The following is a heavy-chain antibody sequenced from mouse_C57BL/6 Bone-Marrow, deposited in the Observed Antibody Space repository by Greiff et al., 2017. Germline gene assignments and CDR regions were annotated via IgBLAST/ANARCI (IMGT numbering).Heavy chain of an antibody. V-gene: IGHV10-1*01. CDR1: GFSFNTYA. D-gene: IGHD1-1*01. J-gene: IGHJ3*01. CDR3: VRGVIGFAY. CDR2: IRSKSNNYAT. Sequence: EVMLVESGGGLVQPKGSLKLSCAASGFSFNTYAMNWVRQAPGKGLEWVARIRSKSNNYATYYADSVKARFTISRNDSESMLYLQMDNLKSEDTAMYYCVRGVIGFAYWGQGTLVTVSA.